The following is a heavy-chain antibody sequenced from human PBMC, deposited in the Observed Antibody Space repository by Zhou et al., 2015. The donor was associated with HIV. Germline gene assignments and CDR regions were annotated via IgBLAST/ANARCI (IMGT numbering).Heavy chain of an antibody. J-gene: IGHJ5*02. D-gene: IGHD1-1*01. Sequence: QVQLVQSGAEVKKPGSSVKVSCKASGGTFSSYAISWVRQAPGQGLEWMGGIIPIFGTANYAQKFQGRVTITADESTSTAYMELSSLRSEDTAVYYCATQLTYGESALDRNWFDPWGRGNPRSPSPQ. CDR2: IIPIFGTA. V-gene: IGHV1-69*01. CDR3: ATQLTYGESALDRNWFDP. CDR1: GGTFSSYA.